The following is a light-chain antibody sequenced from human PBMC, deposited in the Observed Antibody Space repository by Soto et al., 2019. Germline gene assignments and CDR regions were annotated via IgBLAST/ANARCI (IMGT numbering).Light chain of an antibody. V-gene: IGKV1-5*01. CDR1: QSVSGW. J-gene: IGKJ1*01. CDR3: QQFAISTT. CDR2: DAS. Sequence: DIQMTQSPSTLSASVGDTVTVTCRASQSVSGWLAWYQQKPGKAPSLLIFDASTLHSGVPSRFSGSGSGTDFTLTISSLQPDDFATYYCQQFAISTTFGQGTKGDIK.